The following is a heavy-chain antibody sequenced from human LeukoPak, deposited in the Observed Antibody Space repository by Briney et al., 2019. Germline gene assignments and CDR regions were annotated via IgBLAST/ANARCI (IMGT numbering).Heavy chain of an antibody. D-gene: IGHD1-26*01. CDR2: IGTAGDT. CDR1: GFTFISYW. CDR3: ARGSPSGSYYDGYYFDY. Sequence: AGGSLRLSCAASGFTFISYWMHWVRQATGKGLEWVSAIGTAGDTYYPGSVKGRFTISRENAKNSLYLQMNSLRAGDTAVYYCARGSPSGSYYDGYYFDYWGQGTLVTVSS. J-gene: IGHJ4*02. V-gene: IGHV3-13*01.